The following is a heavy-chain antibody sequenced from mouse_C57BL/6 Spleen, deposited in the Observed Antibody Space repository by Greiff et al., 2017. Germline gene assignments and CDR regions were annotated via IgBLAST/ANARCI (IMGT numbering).Heavy chain of an antibody. CDR1: GYAFTNYL. D-gene: IGHD4-1*01. J-gene: IGHJ2*01. Sequence: QVQLKESGAELVRPGTSVKVSCKASGYAFTNYLIEWVKQRPGQGLEWIGVINPGSGGTNYNEKFKGKATLTADKSSSTAYMQLSSLTSEDSAVYFCARTVTGDYWGQGTTLTVSS. CDR2: INPGSGGT. V-gene: IGHV1-54*01. CDR3: ARTVTGDY.